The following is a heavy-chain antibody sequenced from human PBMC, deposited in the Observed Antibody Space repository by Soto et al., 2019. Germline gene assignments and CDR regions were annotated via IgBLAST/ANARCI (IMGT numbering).Heavy chain of an antibody. V-gene: IGHV4-34*01. CDR2: INHSGST. J-gene: IGHJ6*03. D-gene: IGHD2-2*01. CDR3: ARGGYCSSTSCYAIRHYYYYYMEV. CDR1: GGSFSGYY. Sequence: ETLSLTCAVYGGSFSGYYWSWIRQPPGKGLEWIGEINHSGSTNYNPSLKSRVTISVDTSKNQFSLKLSSVTAADTAVYYCARGGYCSSTSCYAIRHYYYYYMEVWGKGTTVTVSS.